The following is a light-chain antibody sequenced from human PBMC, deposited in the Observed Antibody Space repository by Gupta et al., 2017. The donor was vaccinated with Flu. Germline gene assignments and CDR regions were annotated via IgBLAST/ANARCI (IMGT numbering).Light chain of an antibody. CDR1: SSDIGGYKY. CDR3: SSYAGIKGV. J-gene: IGLJ1*01. Sequence: VTISCIGTSSDIGGYKYVSWYQQHPGKAPKLIIYEVDKRPSGVPDRFSGSKSGTTASLTVSGLQAEDEADYYCSSYAGIKGVFGTGTKVTV. CDR2: EVD. V-gene: IGLV2-8*01.